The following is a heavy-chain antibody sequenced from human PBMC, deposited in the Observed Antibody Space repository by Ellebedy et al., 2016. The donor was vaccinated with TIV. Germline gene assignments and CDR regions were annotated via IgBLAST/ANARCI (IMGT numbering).Heavy chain of an antibody. CDR1: GFSFRSYW. J-gene: IGHJ4*02. CDR2: IYHDGGVQ. CDR3: ARPGASYSSSWYDFDC. V-gene: IGHV3-7*01. Sequence: GESLKISCAASGFSFRSYWMSWVRQAPGKGLEWVANIYHDGGVQYYVDSVKDRFTISRDNAKNLLYLQMHSLGVEDTAVYYCARPGASYSSSWYDFDCWGQGTLVTVSS. D-gene: IGHD6-13*01.